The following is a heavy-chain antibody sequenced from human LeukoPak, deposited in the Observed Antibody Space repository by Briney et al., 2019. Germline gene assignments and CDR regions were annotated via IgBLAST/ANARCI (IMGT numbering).Heavy chain of an antibody. V-gene: IGHV4-39*01. Sequence: SETLSLTCTVSCGSISTFSCYWIWIRQPPGKGLEWIGSIYCSGSSYYNPSLNSRVTISVDTSKNQFSLTLSSVTAADTALYYCARGVGYGLGSYYVGFDMWGQGTMVTVSS. CDR2: IYCSGSS. CDR1: CGSISTFSCY. D-gene: IGHD3-10*01. CDR3: ARGVGYGLGSYYVGFDM. J-gene: IGHJ3*02.